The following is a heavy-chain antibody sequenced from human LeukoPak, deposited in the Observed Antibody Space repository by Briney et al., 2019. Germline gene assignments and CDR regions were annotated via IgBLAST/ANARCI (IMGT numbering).Heavy chain of an antibody. CDR3: AKSATAGGNWFDP. CDR1: GASIRSDY. V-gene: IGHV4-4*07. CDR2: IYGSGST. J-gene: IGHJ5*02. Sequence: PSETLSLTCSVAGASIRSDYWSWIRQPAGKGLEWIGRIYGSGSTNYNPSFKGRVTVSLDTSKNQFSLNVTSVTAADTAVYYCAKSATAGGNWFDPWGQGTLVTVSS. D-gene: IGHD2-15*01.